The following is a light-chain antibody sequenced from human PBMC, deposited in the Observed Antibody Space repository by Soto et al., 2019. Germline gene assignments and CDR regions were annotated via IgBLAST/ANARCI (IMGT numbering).Light chain of an antibody. V-gene: IGKV3-20*01. CDR3: QLYGISPH. CDR1: QSRGSNF. J-gene: IGKJ5*01. Sequence: EIVLTQSPGTLSLSPGERATLSCKTSQSRGSNFLAWXQHKPGRXPXXLIYASSNRATGIPDRFSGSASGTEFTLTINRLEPEDFAVYYCQLYGISPHFGQGTRLEIK. CDR2: ASS.